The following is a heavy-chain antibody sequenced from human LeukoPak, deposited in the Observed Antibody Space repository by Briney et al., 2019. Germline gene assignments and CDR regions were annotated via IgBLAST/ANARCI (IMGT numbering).Heavy chain of an antibody. D-gene: IGHD3-22*01. J-gene: IGHJ6*02. V-gene: IGHV1-69*13. CDR3: ARALITQVVITRGNYYGMDV. Sequence: ASVKVSCKASGGTFSSYAISWVRQAPGQGLEWMGGIIPIFGTANYAQKFQGRVTITADESTSTAYMELSSLRSEDTAVYYCARALITQVVITRGNYYGMDVWGQGTTVTVSS. CDR2: IIPIFGTA. CDR1: GGTFSSYA.